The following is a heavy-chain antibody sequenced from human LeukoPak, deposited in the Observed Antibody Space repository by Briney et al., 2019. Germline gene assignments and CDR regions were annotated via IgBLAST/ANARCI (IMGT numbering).Heavy chain of an antibody. V-gene: IGHV4-61*01. CDR2: IYYSGST. D-gene: IGHD4-23*01. Sequence: SETLSLTCTVSGGSISSSSYYWGWIRQPPGKGLEWIGYIYYSGSTNYNPSLKSRVTISVDTSKNQFSLKLSSVTAADTAVYYCARDLAVVTPIAAFDIWGQGTMVTVSS. CDR1: GGSISSSSYY. CDR3: ARDLAVVTPIAAFDI. J-gene: IGHJ3*02.